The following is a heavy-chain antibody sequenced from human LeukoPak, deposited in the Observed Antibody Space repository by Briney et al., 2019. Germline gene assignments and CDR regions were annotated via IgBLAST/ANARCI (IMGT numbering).Heavy chain of an antibody. CDR1: GGSISSGGYS. D-gene: IGHD5-18*01. J-gene: IGHJ4*02. CDR3: ARATAMALDY. Sequence: KSSQTLSLTCAVSGGSISSGGYSWSWIRQPPGKGLEWIGYIYHSGSTYYNPSLKGRVTISVDRSKNQFSLKLSSVTAADTAVYYCARATAMALDYWGQGTLVTVSS. CDR2: IYHSGST. V-gene: IGHV4-30-2*01.